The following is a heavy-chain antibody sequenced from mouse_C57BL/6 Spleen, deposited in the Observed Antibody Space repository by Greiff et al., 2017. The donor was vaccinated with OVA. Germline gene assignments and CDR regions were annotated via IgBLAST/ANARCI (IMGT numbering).Heavy chain of an antibody. Sequence: EVNVVESGEGLVKPGGSLKLSCAASGFTFSSYAMSWVRQTPEKRLEWVAYISSGGDYIYYADTVKGRFTISRDNARNTLYLQMSSLKSEDTAMYYCTRNLLGDYYAMDYWGQGTSVTVSS. CDR1: GFTFSSYA. CDR2: ISSGGDYI. J-gene: IGHJ4*01. D-gene: IGHD1-1*01. V-gene: IGHV5-9-1*02. CDR3: TRNLLGDYYAMDY.